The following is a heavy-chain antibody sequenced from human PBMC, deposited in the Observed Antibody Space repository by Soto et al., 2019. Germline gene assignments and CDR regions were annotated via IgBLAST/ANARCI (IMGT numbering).Heavy chain of an antibody. J-gene: IGHJ4*02. D-gene: IGHD6-13*01. CDR3: ARLSSSWYPY. Sequence: SETLSLTCAVSDYSISSGYYWGWIRQPPGKGLEWIGSIYHSGSTYYNPSLKSRVTISVDTSKNQFSLKLSSVTAADTAVYYCARLSSSWYPYWGQGTLVTVSS. CDR2: IYHSGST. V-gene: IGHV4-38-2*01. CDR1: DYSISSGYY.